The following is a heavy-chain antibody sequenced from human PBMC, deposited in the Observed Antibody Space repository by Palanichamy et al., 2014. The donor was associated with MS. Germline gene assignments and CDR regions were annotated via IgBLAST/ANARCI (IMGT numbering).Heavy chain of an antibody. J-gene: IGHJ6*02. CDR3: AKALYGSGTDYTTCPNYYYYYGMDV. Sequence: VEVWGRAWSSLEVPETLLCSLWIHLQYLWHPLGPPGSRQGAGVVAVISYDGSNKYYADSVKGRFTISRDNSKNTLYLQMNSLRTEDTAVYYCAKALYGSGTDYTTCPNYYYYYGMDVWGRGTTVTVSS. V-gene: IGHV3-30*18. CDR1: IHLQYLW. D-gene: IGHD3-10*01. CDR2: ISYDGSNK.